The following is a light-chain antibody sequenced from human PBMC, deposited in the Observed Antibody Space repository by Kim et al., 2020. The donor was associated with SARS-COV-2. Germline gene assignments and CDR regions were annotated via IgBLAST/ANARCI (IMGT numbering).Light chain of an antibody. J-gene: IGKJ2*02. V-gene: IGKV3-20*01. CDR3: QQYGSSPPWT. CDR1: QSVSSSY. CDR2: GAS. Sequence: SPGERATLSCRASQSVSSSYLAWYQQKPGQAPRLLIYGASSRATGSPDRFSGSGSGTDFTLTISRLEPEDFAVYYCQQYGSSPPWTFGQGTKLEI.